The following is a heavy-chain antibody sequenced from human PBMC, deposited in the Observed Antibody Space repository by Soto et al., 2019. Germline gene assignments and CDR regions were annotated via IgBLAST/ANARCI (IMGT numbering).Heavy chain of an antibody. V-gene: IGHV1-69*02. CDR1: GGTFSSYT. Sequence: QVQLVQSGAEVKKPGSSVKVSCKASGGTFSSYTISWVRQAPGQGLEWMGRIIPILGIANYAQKFQGRVTITPEKSTRPAYIGLSSLKFGETAGFYWAGRSDEYGDYVFFRWGQGTLVTVSS. D-gene: IGHD4-17*01. J-gene: IGHJ4*02. CDR3: AGRSDEYGDYVFFR. CDR2: IIPILGIA.